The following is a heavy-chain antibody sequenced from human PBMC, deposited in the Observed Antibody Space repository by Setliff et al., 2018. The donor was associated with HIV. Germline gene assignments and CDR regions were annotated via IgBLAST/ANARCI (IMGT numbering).Heavy chain of an antibody. CDR2: IYHSGST. V-gene: IGHV4-4*02. Sequence: SETLSLTCAVSGGSISSSNWWSWVRQPPGKGLEWIGEIYHSGSTNYNPSLKSRVTISVDKSKNQFSLKLSSVTAADTAVYYCARGLDIVVVPAAMAHAFDIWGQGTMVTVSS. J-gene: IGHJ3*02. D-gene: IGHD2-2*03. CDR3: ARGLDIVVVPAAMAHAFDI. CDR1: GGSISSSNW.